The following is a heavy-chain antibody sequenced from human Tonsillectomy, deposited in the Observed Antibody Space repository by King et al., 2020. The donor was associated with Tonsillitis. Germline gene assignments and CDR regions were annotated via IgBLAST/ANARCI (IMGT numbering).Heavy chain of an antibody. CDR1: GGSFSGYY. Sequence: VQLQQWGAGLLKPSETLSLTCAVYGGSFSGYYWSWIRQPPGKGLAWIGEINHSGSTNYNPSLKSRVTISVDTSKNQFSLKLSPVTAADTAVYYCARGQYSNYDYYYYYMDAWGKGTTVTVSS. CDR3: ARGQYSNYDYYYYYMDA. CDR2: INHSGST. J-gene: IGHJ6*03. D-gene: IGHD4-11*01. V-gene: IGHV4-34*01.